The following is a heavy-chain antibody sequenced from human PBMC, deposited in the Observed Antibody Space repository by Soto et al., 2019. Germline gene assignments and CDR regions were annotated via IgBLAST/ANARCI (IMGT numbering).Heavy chain of an antibody. CDR2: ISPKSGGT. V-gene: IGHV1-2*02. D-gene: IGHD3-16*02. J-gene: IGHJ4*02. CDR1: GYTFTGYY. CDR3: GRGRSGEVVVFY. Sequence: GASVKVSCTASGYTFTGYYIHWVRQAPGQGLEWVGEISPKSGGTRYAEKFQGRVTMTKDTSISTVYMELSNLSPDDTAVYYCGRGRSGEVVVFYWRQGTLVPVSS.